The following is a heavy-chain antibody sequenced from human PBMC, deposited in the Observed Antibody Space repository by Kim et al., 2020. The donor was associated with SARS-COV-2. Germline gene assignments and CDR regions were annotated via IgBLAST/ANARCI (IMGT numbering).Heavy chain of an antibody. CDR3: AKDCYVSGTYYIPTCYYGMGV. CDR1: GFTFSSYS. Sequence: GGSLRLSCAASGFTFSSYSMNWVRQAPGKGLEWVSYISTSSSTIDYADSVKGRFTISRDNARNSLYLQMNSLRPDDTALYFCAKDCYVSGTYYIPTCYYGMGVWGQGTTVTVSS. V-gene: IGHV3-48*01. D-gene: IGHD3-10*01. CDR2: ISTSSSTI. J-gene: IGHJ6*02.